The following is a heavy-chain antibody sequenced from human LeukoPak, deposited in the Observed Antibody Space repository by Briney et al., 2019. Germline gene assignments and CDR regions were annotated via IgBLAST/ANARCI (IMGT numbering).Heavy chain of an antibody. V-gene: IGHV3-66*01. CDR1: GFTVSSNY. Sequence: PGGSLRLSCAASGFTVSSNYMSWVRPAPGKGLEWVSVIYSGGSTYYADSVKGRFTISRDNSKNTLYLQMNSLRAEDTAVYYCARAPPYNWNYDYWGQGTLVTVSS. J-gene: IGHJ4*02. CDR3: ARAPPYNWNYDY. CDR2: IYSGGST. D-gene: IGHD1-7*01.